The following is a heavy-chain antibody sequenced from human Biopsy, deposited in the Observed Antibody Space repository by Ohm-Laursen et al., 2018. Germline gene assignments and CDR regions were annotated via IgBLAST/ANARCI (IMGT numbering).Heavy chain of an antibody. CDR1: GASFSGDY. Sequence: GTLSLTCTVSGASFSGDYWSWIRQSPGRGLEWIGSISEGGSTYYNPSLRGRVTISVDASKNQFSLKLSSATAADTAVFFCARLYRLDDYWNDDPPDAFDVWAQGTMVTVSS. V-gene: IGHV4-59*01. CDR3: ARLYRLDDYWNDDPPDAFDV. D-gene: IGHD3-3*01. J-gene: IGHJ3*01. CDR2: ISEGGST.